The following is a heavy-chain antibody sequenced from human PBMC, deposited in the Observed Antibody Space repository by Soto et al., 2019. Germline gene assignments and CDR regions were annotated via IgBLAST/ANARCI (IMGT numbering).Heavy chain of an antibody. J-gene: IGHJ6*03. V-gene: IGHV1-8*01. CDR2: MNPNSGNT. CDR1: GYTLTSYD. Sequence: QVQLVQSGAEVKKPGASVKVSCKASGYTLTSYDINWVRQATGQGLEWMGWMNPNSGNTGYAQKFQGRVTMTRNTSISTAYMELSSLRSEDTAVYYCARGEVAGTNPLYYYYMDVWGKGTTVTVSS. D-gene: IGHD6-19*01. CDR3: ARGEVAGTNPLYYYYMDV.